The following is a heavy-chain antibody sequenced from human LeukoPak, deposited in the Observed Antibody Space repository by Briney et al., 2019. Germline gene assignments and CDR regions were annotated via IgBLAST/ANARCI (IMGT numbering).Heavy chain of an antibody. CDR3: ARGDTSLDY. CDR1: GGSISSGGYS. Sequence: SQTLSLTCAVSGGSISSGGYSWSWIRQPPGKGLEWIGYIYHSGSTYYNPSLKSRVTISVDRSKNQFSLKLSSVTAADTAVYYCARGDTSLDYWGQGTLVTVSS. J-gene: IGHJ4*02. V-gene: IGHV4-30-2*01. D-gene: IGHD2-2*01. CDR2: IYHSGST.